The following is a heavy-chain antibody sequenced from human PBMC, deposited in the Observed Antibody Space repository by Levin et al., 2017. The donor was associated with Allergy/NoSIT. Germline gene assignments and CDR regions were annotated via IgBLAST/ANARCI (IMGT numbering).Heavy chain of an antibody. J-gene: IGHJ4*02. CDR1: GFSVSTNF. D-gene: IGHD5-12*01. CDR3: ARAEYSGYVAGHDY. CDR2: LYKDDTT. Sequence: SCAASGFSVSTNFMSWVRQPPGKRLEWVSVLYKDDTTYYADSVKGRFTISRDESKNTLYLQMDSLRVEDTAMYYCARAEYSGYVAGHDYWGQGTLVTVSS. V-gene: IGHV3-53*01.